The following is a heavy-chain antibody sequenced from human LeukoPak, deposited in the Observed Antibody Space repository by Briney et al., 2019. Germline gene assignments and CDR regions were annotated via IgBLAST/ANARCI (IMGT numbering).Heavy chain of an antibody. CDR2: IYYSGST. V-gene: IGHV4-39*01. CDR1: GGSISSSSYY. Sequence: PSETLSLTCTVSGGSISSSSYYWGWIRQPPGKGLEWIGGIYYSGSTYYNPSLKSRVTISVDTSKNQFSLKLSSVTAADTAVYYCASRYSSSWYAGDYWGQGTLVTVSS. D-gene: IGHD6-13*01. CDR3: ASRYSSSWYAGDY. J-gene: IGHJ4*02.